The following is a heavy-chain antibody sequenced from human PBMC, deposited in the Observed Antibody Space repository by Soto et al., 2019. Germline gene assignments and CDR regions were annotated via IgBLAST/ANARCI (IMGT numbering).Heavy chain of an antibody. Sequence: GGSLRLSCAASGFTFTSAWMNWVRQAPGKGLEWIGRIKSTTDGGTTDYAAPVKGRFTISRDDSKNTLCLQMNSLKTEDTAVYYCATGWMATDPRDFDYWGQGALVTVSS. J-gene: IGHJ4*02. D-gene: IGHD5-12*01. CDR2: IKSTTDGGTT. CDR1: GFTFTSAW. V-gene: IGHV3-15*07. CDR3: ATGWMATDPRDFDY.